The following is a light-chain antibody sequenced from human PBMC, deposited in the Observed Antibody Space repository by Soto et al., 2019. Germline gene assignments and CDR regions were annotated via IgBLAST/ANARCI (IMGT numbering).Light chain of an antibody. V-gene: IGKV3-20*01. J-gene: IGKJ4*01. CDR3: QQYGSAPFT. Sequence: EVVLTQSPGTLSLSPGERATLSCRASQTVTTSQLTWFQQKPGQAPRLLIYAASIRAAGIPDMFSGSWSGTDFTLTISRLEPEVFAVYYCQQYGSAPFTFGEGTKVEIK. CDR2: AAS. CDR1: QTVTTSQ.